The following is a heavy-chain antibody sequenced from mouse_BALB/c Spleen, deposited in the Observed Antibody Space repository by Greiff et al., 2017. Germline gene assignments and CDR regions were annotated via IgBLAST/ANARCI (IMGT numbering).Heavy chain of an antibody. Sequence: QVQLKESGAELVRPGVSVKISCKGSGYTFTDYAMHWVKQSHAKSLEWIGVISTYYGDASYNQKFKGKATMTVDKSSSTAYMELARLTSEDSAIYYCARSRSRDYFDYWGQGTTLTVSS. CDR3: ARSRSRDYFDY. CDR2: ISTYYGDA. J-gene: IGHJ2*01. D-gene: IGHD1-3*01. V-gene: IGHV1S137*01. CDR1: GYTFTDYA.